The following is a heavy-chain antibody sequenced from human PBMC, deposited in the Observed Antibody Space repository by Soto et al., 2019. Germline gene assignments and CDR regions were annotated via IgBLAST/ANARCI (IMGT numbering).Heavy chain of an antibody. CDR2: IIPIFGTA. D-gene: IGHD2-2*02. CDR1: GGTFSSYA. V-gene: IGHV1-69*06. Sequence: QVQLVQSGAEVKKPGSSVKVSCKASGGTFSSYAISWVRQAPGQGLEWMGGIIPIFGTANYAQKFQGRVTIPADKSTSTAYMELSSLRSEDTAVYYCARVVPAAIVAAGGGYFDYWGQGTLVTVSS. J-gene: IGHJ4*02. CDR3: ARVVPAAIVAAGGGYFDY.